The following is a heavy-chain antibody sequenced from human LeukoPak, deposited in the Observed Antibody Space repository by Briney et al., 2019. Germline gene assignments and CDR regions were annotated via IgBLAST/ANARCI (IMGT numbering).Heavy chain of an antibody. V-gene: IGHV3-48*03. Sequence: GGSLRLSCAASGFTFSNYAMNWVRQAPGKGLEWVSYISSSGSTIYYADSVKGRFTISRDNAKNSLYLQMNSLRAEDTAVYYCAELGITMIGGVWGKGATVTISS. J-gene: IGHJ6*04. D-gene: IGHD3-10*02. CDR3: AELGITMIGGV. CDR1: GFTFSNYA. CDR2: ISSSGSTI.